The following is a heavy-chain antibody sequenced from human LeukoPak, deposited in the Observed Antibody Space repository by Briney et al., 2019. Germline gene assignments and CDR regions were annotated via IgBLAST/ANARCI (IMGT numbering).Heavy chain of an antibody. J-gene: IGHJ4*02. D-gene: IGHD6-13*01. CDR1: GYTFTTYA. V-gene: IGHV1-8*02. Sequence: ASVKVSCKASGYTFTTYAMNWVRQAPGQGLEWMGWMNPNSGNTGYAQKFQGRVTMTRNTSISTAYMELSSLRSEDTAVYYCARGYSSSWYGGNYFDNWGQGTLVTVSS. CDR2: MNPNSGNT. CDR3: ARGYSSSWYGGNYFDN.